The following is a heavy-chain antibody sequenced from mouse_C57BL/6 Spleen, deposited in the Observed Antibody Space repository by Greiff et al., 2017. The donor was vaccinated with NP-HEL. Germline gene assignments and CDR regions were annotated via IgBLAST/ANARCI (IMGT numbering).Heavy chain of an antibody. CDR1: GFTFSSYA. CDR2: ISDGGSYT. CDR3: ASERRGNYVDWYFDV. J-gene: IGHJ1*03. V-gene: IGHV5-4*01. Sequence: EVQGVESGGGLVKPGGSLKLSCAASGFTFSSYAMSWVRQTPEKRLEWVATISDGGSYTYYPDNVKGRFTISRDNAKNNLYLQMSHLKSEDTAMYYCASERRGNYVDWYFDVWGTGTTVTVSS. D-gene: IGHD2-1*01.